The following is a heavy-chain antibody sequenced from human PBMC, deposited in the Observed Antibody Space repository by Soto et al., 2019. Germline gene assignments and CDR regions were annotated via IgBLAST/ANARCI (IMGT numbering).Heavy chain of an antibody. CDR1: GYTFTSYG. Sequence: ASVKVSCKASGYTFTSYGISWVRQAPGQGLEWMGWISAYNGNTNYAQKLQGRVTMTTDTSTSTAYMKLRSLRSDDTAVYYCARDRPTTNYDFWSGYYGGDYYYGMDVWGQGTTVTVSS. J-gene: IGHJ6*02. CDR3: ARDRPTTNYDFWSGYYGGDYYYGMDV. V-gene: IGHV1-18*04. CDR2: ISAYNGNT. D-gene: IGHD3-3*01.